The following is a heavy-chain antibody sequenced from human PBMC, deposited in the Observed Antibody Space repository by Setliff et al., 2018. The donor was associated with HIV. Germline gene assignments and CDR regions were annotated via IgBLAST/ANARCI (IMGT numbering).Heavy chain of an antibody. D-gene: IGHD3-3*01. CDR2: TYKGGIT. J-gene: IGHJ3*02. V-gene: IGHV4-4*07. CDR3: ARGTYYDFWTQYGGAAFDI. Sequence: SETLSLTCTVTGSTSGIYYWTWIRQPAGKGLEWIGHTYKGGITSYNPSLKSRVTISSDASKKQFSLRLRSVTAADAAVYYCARGTYYDFWTQYGGAAFDIWGQGTKVTVS. CDR1: GSTSGIYY.